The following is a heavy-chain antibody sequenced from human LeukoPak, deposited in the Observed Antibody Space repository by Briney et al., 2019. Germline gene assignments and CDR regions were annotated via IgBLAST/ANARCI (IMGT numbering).Heavy chain of an antibody. Sequence: GASVKVSCKASGYTFTGYYMHWVRQAPGQGLEWMGWNNPNSGGTNYAQKFQGRVTMTRDTSISTAYMELSRLRSDDTAVYYCARVRWELRNYFDYWGQGTLVTVSS. CDR2: NNPNSGGT. CDR3: ARVRWELRNYFDY. V-gene: IGHV1-2*02. CDR1: GYTFTGYY. J-gene: IGHJ4*02. D-gene: IGHD1-26*01.